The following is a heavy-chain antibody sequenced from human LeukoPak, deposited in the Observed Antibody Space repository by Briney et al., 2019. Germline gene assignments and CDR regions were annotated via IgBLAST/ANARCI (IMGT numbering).Heavy chain of an antibody. CDR1: GFTFSSYA. V-gene: IGHV3-30*04. J-gene: IGHJ3*02. CDR2: ISYDGSNK. CDR3: ARDKLTAEGNAFDI. Sequence: GGSLRLSCAASGFTFSSYAMHWVRQAPGKGLEWVAVISYDGSNKYYADSVKGRFTISRDNSKNTLYLQMNSLRAEDTAVYYCARDKLTAEGNAFDIWGQGTMVTVSS. D-gene: IGHD1-14*01.